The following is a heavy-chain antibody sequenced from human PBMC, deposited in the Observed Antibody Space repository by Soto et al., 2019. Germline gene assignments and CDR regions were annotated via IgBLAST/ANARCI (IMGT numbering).Heavy chain of an antibody. CDR2: IYYSGST. Sequence: SETLSLTCTVSGGSISSGDYYWSWIRQPPGKGLEWIGYIYYSGSTYYNPSLKSRVTISVDTSKNQFSLKLSSVTAADTAVYYCASGITMVRGEYYYYGMDVWGQGTTVTVSS. J-gene: IGHJ6*02. CDR3: ASGITMVRGEYYYYGMDV. D-gene: IGHD3-10*01. CDR1: GGSISSGDYY. V-gene: IGHV4-30-4*01.